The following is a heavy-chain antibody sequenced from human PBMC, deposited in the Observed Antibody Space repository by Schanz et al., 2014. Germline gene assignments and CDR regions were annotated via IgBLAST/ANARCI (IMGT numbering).Heavy chain of an antibody. CDR2: IWYDGNNK. D-gene: IGHD3-22*01. J-gene: IGHJ6*02. V-gene: IGHV3-33*06. Sequence: QVQLVESGGGVVQPGRSLRLSCAASGFTFSSYGMHWVRQAPGKGLEWVAVIWYDGNNKFYADSVKGRFIISRDNSKNTLDLQMNSLRDEDTAVYYCAKIRYDSSGYYLPYYGMDVWGQGTTVIVSS. CDR1: GFTFSSYG. CDR3: AKIRYDSSGYYLPYYGMDV.